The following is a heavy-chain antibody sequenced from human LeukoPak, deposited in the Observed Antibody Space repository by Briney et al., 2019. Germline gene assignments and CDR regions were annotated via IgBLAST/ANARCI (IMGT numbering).Heavy chain of an antibody. V-gene: IGHV4-39*07. CDR1: GDSVSSTGYY. CDR2: IYYSGST. Sequence: KPSETLSLTCTVSGDSVSSTGYYWGWIRQPPGKGLEWIGTIYYSGSTNYNPSLKSRVTISVDKSKNQFSLKLSSVTAADTAVYYCASSAVAGPFDYWGQGTLVTVSS. CDR3: ASSAVAGPFDY. J-gene: IGHJ4*02. D-gene: IGHD6-19*01.